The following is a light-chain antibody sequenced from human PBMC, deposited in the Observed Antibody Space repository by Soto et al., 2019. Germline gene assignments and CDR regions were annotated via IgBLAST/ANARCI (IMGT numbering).Light chain of an antibody. V-gene: IGKV3-20*01. CDR3: QLYGTSRT. CDR2: DAS. Sequence: ETVLTQSPGTLSLSPGERATLSCRASQPISSYLAWYQQKPGQAPRLLIYDASKRATGIPARFSGSGSGTDFTLTITGLEPEDFAVYFCQLYGTSRTFGQGTKVDIK. CDR1: QPISSY. J-gene: IGKJ1*01.